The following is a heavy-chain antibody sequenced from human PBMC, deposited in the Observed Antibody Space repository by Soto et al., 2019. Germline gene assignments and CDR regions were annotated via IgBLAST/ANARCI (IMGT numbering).Heavy chain of an antibody. V-gene: IGHV3-30*18. J-gene: IGHJ6*02. D-gene: IGHD2-15*01. CDR1: GFIFNIYG. CDR2: ISYDGRSK. Sequence: QAQLVESGGGAVQPGRSLRLSCAAPGFIFNIYGMHWVRQAPGKGLEWVAVISYDGRSKYYADSVKGRFTVSRDNSNDTVYLQLNSLRAEDTAVYYCAKDTFAYCSGGSCLYCYGMDVWGQGTTVTVSS. CDR3: AKDTFAYCSGGSCLYCYGMDV.